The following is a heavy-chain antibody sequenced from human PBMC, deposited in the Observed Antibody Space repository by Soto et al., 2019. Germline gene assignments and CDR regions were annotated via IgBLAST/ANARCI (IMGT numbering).Heavy chain of an antibody. J-gene: IGHJ5*02. Sequence: EVQLLDSGGGLVQPGGSLRLSCAPSGFTFNSSAMSWVRQAPGKGLEWVAAVSGSGGTTYYADSVRGRFTISRDNSKNTLYLQMNSLRAEDTAIYFCARCTVDTIVTSGWCHYLDPWGQGTLVTVSS. CDR2: VSGSGGTT. CDR3: ARCTVDTIVTSGWCHYLDP. V-gene: IGHV3-23*01. CDR1: GFTFNSSA. D-gene: IGHD5-18*01.